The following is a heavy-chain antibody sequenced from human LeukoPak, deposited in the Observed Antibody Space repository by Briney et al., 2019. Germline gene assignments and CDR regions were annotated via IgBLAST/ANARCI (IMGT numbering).Heavy chain of an antibody. CDR3: AKDQPYYDFWRGPFDY. D-gene: IGHD3-3*01. CDR1: GFTFSSYG. Sequence: GGSLRLSCAASGFTFSSYGMHWVRQAPGKGLEWVAVISYDGSNKYYADSVKGRFTISRDNSKNTLYLQMNSLRAEDTAVYYCAKDQPYYDFWRGPFDYWGRGTLVTVSS. CDR2: ISYDGSNK. V-gene: IGHV3-30*18. J-gene: IGHJ4*02.